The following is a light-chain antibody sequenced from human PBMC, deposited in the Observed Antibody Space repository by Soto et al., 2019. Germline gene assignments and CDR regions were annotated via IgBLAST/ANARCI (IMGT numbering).Light chain of an antibody. Sequence: EFVLTQSPGTLSLSPGERAILSCRASQSVTSTYIAWYQQKPGQAPRLLIYGASSRATGIPDRFSGSGSGTDFTLTISRLEAEDFAVYYCLYYGSSPPTTFGQGTKLEIK. V-gene: IGKV3-20*01. CDR3: LYYGSSPPTT. CDR2: GAS. CDR1: QSVTSTY. J-gene: IGKJ2*01.